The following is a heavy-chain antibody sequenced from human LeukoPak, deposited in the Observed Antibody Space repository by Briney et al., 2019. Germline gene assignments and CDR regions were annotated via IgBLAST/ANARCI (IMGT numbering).Heavy chain of an antibody. Sequence: SETLSLTCAVYGGSFSGYYWSWIRQPPGKGLEWIGEINHSGSTNYNPSLKSRVTISVGTSKNQFSLNLSSATAADTAVYYCPTVRAYCGGACFHREDYWGQGTLVTVSS. CDR2: INHSGST. D-gene: IGHD2-21*02. CDR1: GGSFSGYY. V-gene: IGHV4-34*01. CDR3: PTVRAYCGGACFHREDY. J-gene: IGHJ4*02.